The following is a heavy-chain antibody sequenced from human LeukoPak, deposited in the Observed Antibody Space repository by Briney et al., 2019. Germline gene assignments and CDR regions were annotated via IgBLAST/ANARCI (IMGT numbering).Heavy chain of an antibody. D-gene: IGHD6-13*01. Sequence: PGGSLRLSCTASGFAFSIYEMDWVRQAPGKGLEWVSYISSSGSYIQYAESVKGRFTISRDNVEKSLFLQMNSLRDEDTAVYYCARDPGYSSTGVDAFDIWGRGTMVTVSS. V-gene: IGHV3-48*03. J-gene: IGHJ3*02. CDR3: ARDPGYSSTGVDAFDI. CDR1: GFAFSIYE. CDR2: ISSSGSYI.